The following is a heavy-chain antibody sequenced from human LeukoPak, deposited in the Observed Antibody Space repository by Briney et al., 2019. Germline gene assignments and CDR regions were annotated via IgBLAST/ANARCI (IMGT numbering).Heavy chain of an antibody. CDR2: LYSDYST. CDR3: ARRMTRDYVYMDV. Sequence: PGGSLRLSCAASGFTVSSYYMSWVRQAPGKGLEWVSVLYSDYSTYYADSVKGRFTISRDNSKNTLYLQMNSLRAEDTAVYYCARRMTRDYVYMDVWGKGTTVTISS. V-gene: IGHV3-53*01. J-gene: IGHJ6*03. CDR1: GFTVSSYY.